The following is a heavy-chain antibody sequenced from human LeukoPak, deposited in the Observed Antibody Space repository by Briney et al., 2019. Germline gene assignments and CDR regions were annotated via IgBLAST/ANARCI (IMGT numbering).Heavy chain of an antibody. CDR2: ITSSSNI. Sequence: PGGSLRLSCEASGFTFSSYAIAWVRQAPGKGLEWLSYITSSSNINYTDSVKGRFTISRDNAKNSLYLQMNSLRDEDTAVYYCARSANPCVHEFDTWGQGTLVTVSS. CDR1: GFTFSSYA. D-gene: IGHD6-6*01. V-gene: IGHV3-48*02. J-gene: IGHJ5*02. CDR3: ARSANPCVHEFDT.